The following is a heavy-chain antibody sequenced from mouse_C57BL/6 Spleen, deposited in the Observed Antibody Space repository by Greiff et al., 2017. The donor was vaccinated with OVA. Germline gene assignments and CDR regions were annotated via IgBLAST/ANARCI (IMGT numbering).Heavy chain of an antibody. CDR2: IHPNSGST. CDR3: AYYGSSSDLDY. Sequence: QVQLQQPGAELVKPGASVKLSCKASGYTFTSYWMHWVKQRPGQGLEWIGMIHPNSGSTNYNEKFKSKATLTVDNSSSTAYMQLISLTSEDSAVYYCAYYGSSSDLDYWGQGTTLTVSS. V-gene: IGHV1-64*01. CDR1: GYTFTSYW. J-gene: IGHJ2*01. D-gene: IGHD1-1*01.